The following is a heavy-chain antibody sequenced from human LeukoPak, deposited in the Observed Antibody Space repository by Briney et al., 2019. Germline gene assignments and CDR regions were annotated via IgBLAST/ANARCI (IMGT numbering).Heavy chain of an antibody. CDR1: GFTFSSYA. D-gene: IGHD5-24*01. CDR2: ISGSGGST. J-gene: IGHJ6*03. CDR3: ARGSSGYNFNYYYYMDV. Sequence: PGGSLRLSCAASGFTFSSYAMSWVRQAPGKGLEWVSAISGSGGSTYYADSVKGRFTISRDNSKNTLYLQMNSLRAEDTAVYYCARGSSGYNFNYYYYMDVWGKGTAVTVSS. V-gene: IGHV3-23*01.